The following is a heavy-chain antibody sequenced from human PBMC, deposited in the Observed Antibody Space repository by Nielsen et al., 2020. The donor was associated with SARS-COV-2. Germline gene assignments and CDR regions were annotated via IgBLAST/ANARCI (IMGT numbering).Heavy chain of an antibody. CDR3: ARAGSSGWQIDY. V-gene: IGHV1-3*01. CDR1: GYTFISYA. Sequence: ASVKVSCKASGYTFISYAMHWVRQAPGQRLEWMGWINAGNGNTKYSQKFQDRVTITRDTSASTAYMELSSLRSEDTAVYYCARAGSSGWQIDYWGQGTLVTVSS. J-gene: IGHJ4*02. CDR2: INAGNGNT. D-gene: IGHD6-19*01.